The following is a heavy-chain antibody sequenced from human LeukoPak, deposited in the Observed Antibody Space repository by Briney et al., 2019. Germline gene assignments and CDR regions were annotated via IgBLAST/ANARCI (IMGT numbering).Heavy chain of an antibody. D-gene: IGHD6-19*01. J-gene: IGHJ3*02. V-gene: IGHV4-39*01. Sequence: SETLSLTCTVSGGSISSSSYYWGWIRQPPGKGLEWIGSIYYSGSTYYNPSLKSRVTISVDTSKNQFSLKLSSVTAADTAVYYCALAGKRDDDAFDIWGQGTMVTVSS. CDR3: ALAGKRDDDAFDI. CDR1: GGSISSSSYY. CDR2: IYYSGST.